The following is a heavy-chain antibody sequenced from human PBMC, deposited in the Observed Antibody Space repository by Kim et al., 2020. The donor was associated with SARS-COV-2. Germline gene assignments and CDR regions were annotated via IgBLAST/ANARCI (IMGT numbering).Heavy chain of an antibody. V-gene: IGHV6-1*01. CDR1: GDSVSSNSAA. J-gene: IGHJ6*02. CDR3: ASGTGYSSSWGYYYGMDV. CDR2: TYYRSKWYN. D-gene: IGHD6-13*01. Sequence: SQTLSLTCAISGDSVSSNSAAWNWIRQSPSRGLEWLGRTYYRSKWYNDYAVSVKSRITINPDTSKNQFSLQLNSVTPEDTAVYYCASGTGYSSSWGYYYGMDVWGQGTTVTVSS.